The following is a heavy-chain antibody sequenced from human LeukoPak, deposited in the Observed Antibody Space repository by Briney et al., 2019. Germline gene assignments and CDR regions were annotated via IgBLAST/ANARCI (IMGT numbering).Heavy chain of an antibody. D-gene: IGHD3-3*01. CDR2: ISGSGGST. J-gene: IGHJ3*02. CDR3: AKVPVFSLTISEVVTDDAFDI. CDR1: GFTFSSYA. Sequence: GGSLRLSCAASGFTFSSYAMSWVRQAPGKGLEWVSAISGSGGSTYYADSVKGRFTISRDNSKNTLYLRMNSLRAEDTAVYYCAKVPVFSLTISEVVTDDAFDIWGQGTIVTVSS. V-gene: IGHV3-23*01.